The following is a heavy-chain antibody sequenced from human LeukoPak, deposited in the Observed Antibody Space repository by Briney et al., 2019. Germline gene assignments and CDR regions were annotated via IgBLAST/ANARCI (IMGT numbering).Heavy chain of an antibody. CDR2: IIPIFGTA. Sequence: SVHVSCKASGGTFSSYAISWVRQAPGQGLEWMGGIIPIFGTANYAQKFQGRVTITADESTSTAYMELSSLRSEDTAVYYCARGGDSYFFFDYWGQGTLVTVSS. CDR1: GGTFSSYA. D-gene: IGHD5-18*01. CDR3: ARGGDSYFFFDY. J-gene: IGHJ4*02. V-gene: IGHV1-69*13.